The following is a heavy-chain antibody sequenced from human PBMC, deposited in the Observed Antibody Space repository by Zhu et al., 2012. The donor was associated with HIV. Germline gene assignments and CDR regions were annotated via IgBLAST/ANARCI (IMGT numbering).Heavy chain of an antibody. CDR2: IYTSGST. V-gene: IGHV4-4*09. J-gene: IGHJ4*02. CDR1: GGSISSYY. D-gene: IGHD3-16*01. CDR3: ARGVGADY. Sequence: QVQLQESGPGLVKPSETLSLTCTVSGGSISSYYWSWIRQPPGKGLEWIGYIYTSGSTNYNPSLKSRVTISVDTSKNQFSLKLSSVTAADTAVYYCARGVGADYWGQGTLVTSPQ.